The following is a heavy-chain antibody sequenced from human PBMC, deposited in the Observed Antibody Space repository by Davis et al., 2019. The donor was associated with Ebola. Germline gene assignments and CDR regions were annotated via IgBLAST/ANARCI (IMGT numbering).Heavy chain of an antibody. V-gene: IGHV3-23*01. CDR3: AKVHPPTTVTTGWFDP. Sequence: GESLKISCAASGFIFSSYAMSRVRQAPGKGLEWVSSISVCSITYHADSVKGRFTISRDNSKNTLYLQMNSLRAEDTAVYYCAKVHPPTTVTTGWFDPWGQGTLVTVSS. D-gene: IGHD4-17*01. CDR2: ISVCSIT. CDR1: GFIFSSYA. J-gene: IGHJ5*02.